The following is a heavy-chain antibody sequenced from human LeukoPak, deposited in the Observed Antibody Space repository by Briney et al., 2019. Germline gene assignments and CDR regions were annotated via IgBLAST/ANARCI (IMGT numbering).Heavy chain of an antibody. Sequence: SETLSLTCTVSGVSVSSGSYFWSWIRQPPGEGPQWIGYIYHDGSTNYSPSLRSRVSISVDTSKNQFSLKLSSVTAADTAVYYCARGRTTIAEYFFDYWGQGTLVTVSS. CDR1: GVSVSSGSYF. D-gene: IGHD6-13*01. V-gene: IGHV4-61*01. CDR2: IYHDGST. J-gene: IGHJ4*02. CDR3: ARGRTTIAEYFFDY.